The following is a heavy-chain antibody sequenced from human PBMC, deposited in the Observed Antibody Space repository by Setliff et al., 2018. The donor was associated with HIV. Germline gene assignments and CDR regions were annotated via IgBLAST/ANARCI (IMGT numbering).Heavy chain of an antibody. CDR2: IYYSVST. CDR1: GGSMNSHY. D-gene: IGHD3-3*01. CDR3: ARGEVDYDFWSGSGDYYYMDV. J-gene: IGHJ6*03. Sequence: SETLSLTCTVSGGSMNSHYWSWIRQSPGRGLEWIGYIYYSVSTKYNPSLKSRVSMSIDTSKNQFSLKMSSVTAADTAVYYCARGEVDYDFWSGSGDYYYMDVWGKGTTVTVSS. V-gene: IGHV4-59*11.